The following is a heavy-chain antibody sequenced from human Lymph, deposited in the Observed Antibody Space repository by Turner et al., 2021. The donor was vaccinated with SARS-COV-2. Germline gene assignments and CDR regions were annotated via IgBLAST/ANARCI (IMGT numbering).Heavy chain of an antibody. Sequence: EVQLLESGGGLVQPGGSLRLSCAASGFTFSSYAMSWVRQAPGKGLEGVSAMSGRGGSTYYADSVKGRFTISRDNSKNTLYLQMNSRRAEDTAVYYCAKEGDTAMVNFDYWGQGTLVTVSS. D-gene: IGHD5-18*01. V-gene: IGHV3-23*01. CDR1: GFTFSSYA. CDR2: MSGRGGST. J-gene: IGHJ4*02. CDR3: AKEGDTAMVNFDY.